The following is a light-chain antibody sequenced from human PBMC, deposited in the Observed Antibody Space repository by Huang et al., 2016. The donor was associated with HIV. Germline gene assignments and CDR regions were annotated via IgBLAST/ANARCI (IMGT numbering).Light chain of an antibody. Sequence: DIVMTQSPDSLSISSDERATINCKSSQSLLYNLISKNYLAWFQKRPGQPHSLLFHGSSSSHSGIPKRVSASVSGTEFTLTIDNLQTDDVAIYYCQLYYRNPQTFGRGTAVDI. CDR1: QSLLYNLISKNY. CDR3: QLYYRNPQT. CDR2: GSS. J-gene: IGKJ1*01. V-gene: IGKV4-1*01.